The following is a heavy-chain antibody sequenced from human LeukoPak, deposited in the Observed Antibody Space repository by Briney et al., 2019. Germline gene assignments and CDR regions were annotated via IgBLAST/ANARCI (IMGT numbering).Heavy chain of an antibody. D-gene: IGHD4-11*01. Sequence: SGGSLRLSCAASGFTFSTYGMHWVRRTPGKGLEWVAFIRSDAYNTYYSDSVKGRFTISRDNSQNTLYLQMNTVRTVDTAVYYCATSRTTATTEYGFDIWGLGTMVTISS. J-gene: IGHJ3*02. CDR3: ATSRTTATTEYGFDI. CDR1: GFTFSTYG. V-gene: IGHV3-30*02. CDR2: IRSDAYNT.